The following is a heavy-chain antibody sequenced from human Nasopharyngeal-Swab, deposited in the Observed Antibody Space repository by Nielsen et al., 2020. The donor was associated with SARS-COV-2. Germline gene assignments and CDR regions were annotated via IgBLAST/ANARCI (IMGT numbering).Heavy chain of an antibody. J-gene: IGHJ4*02. CDR1: GYTYTIYG. CDR3: ARGFNWNDFDY. V-gene: IGHV1-18*04. D-gene: IGHD1-1*01. CDR2: ISTSSGNT. Sequence: ASVKVSCKASGYTYTIYGLNWVRQAPGQGLEWMGWISTSSGNTLYAQNIQGRVTMTTGTSTNTAYIELRSLRSDDTAVYYCARGFNWNDFDYWGQGTLVTVSS.